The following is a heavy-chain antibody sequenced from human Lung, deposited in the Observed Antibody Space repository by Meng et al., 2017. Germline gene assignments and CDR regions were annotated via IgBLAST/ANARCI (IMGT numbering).Heavy chain of an antibody. J-gene: IGHJ4*02. CDR1: GVCISGSD. Sequence: QVQLEQWGAGLFRPSENLSLSCAVYGVCISGSDWGWIRQSPAKGLEWIGKINHGGSTNYYPSLESRVTISVDTPKNKFLLRLTSMTVADTAVYYCAGERHSTIIRGVIDFWGQGALVTVSS. V-gene: IGHV4-34*01. CDR2: INHGGST. D-gene: IGHD3-10*01. CDR3: AGERHSTIIRGVIDF.